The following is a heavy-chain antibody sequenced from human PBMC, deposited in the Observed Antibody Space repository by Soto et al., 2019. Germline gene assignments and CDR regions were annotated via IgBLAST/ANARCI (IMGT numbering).Heavy chain of an antibody. CDR1: GGSFSGYY. V-gene: IGHV4-34*01. CDR3: ARGPMGSSTSCYSDY. D-gene: IGHD2-2*01. J-gene: IGHJ4*02. CDR2: INHSGST. Sequence: SETLSLTCAVHGGSFSGYYWSWIRQPPGKGLEWIGEINHSGSTNYNPSLKSRVTISVDTSKNQFSLKLSSVTAADTAVYYCARGPMGSSTSCYSDYWGQGTLVTVSS.